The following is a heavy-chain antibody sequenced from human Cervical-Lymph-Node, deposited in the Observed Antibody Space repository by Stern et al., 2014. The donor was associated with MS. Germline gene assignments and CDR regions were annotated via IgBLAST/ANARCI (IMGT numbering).Heavy chain of an antibody. CDR2: IYSSGTT. CDR3: ARDGEYSSTWYIVGY. V-gene: IGHV4-61*02. CDR1: GGSISSGSHY. D-gene: IGHD6-13*01. Sequence: QVQLQESGPGLVKPSQTLSLTCSVSGGSISSGSHYWSWIRQPAGKGLEWIGRIYSSGTTKYNPPLKSRVTMSLDTSKNDFSRTLSPVTAADTAVYYCARDGEYSSTWYIVGYWGQGTLVTVSS. J-gene: IGHJ4*02.